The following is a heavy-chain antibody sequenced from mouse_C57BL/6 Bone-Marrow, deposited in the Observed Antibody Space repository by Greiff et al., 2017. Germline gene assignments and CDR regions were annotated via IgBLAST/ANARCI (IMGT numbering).Heavy chain of an antibody. CDR1: GYTFTSYW. V-gene: IGHV1-61*01. D-gene: IGHD2-5*01. CDR3: EETAYYSNYLGGFAY. CDR2: IYPSDSET. J-gene: IGHJ3*01. Sequence: QVQLQQPGAELVRPGSSVKLSCKASGYTFTSYWMDWVKQRPGQGLEWIGNIYPSDSETHYNQKFKDKATLTVDKSSNTAYLQLSSLTSEDSAVYDCEETAYYSNYLGGFAYWGQGTLVTVSA.